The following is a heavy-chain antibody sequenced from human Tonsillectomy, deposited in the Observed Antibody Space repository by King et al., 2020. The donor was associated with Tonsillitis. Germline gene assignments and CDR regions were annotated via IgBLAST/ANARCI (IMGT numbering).Heavy chain of an antibody. D-gene: IGHD6-13*01. CDR1: GFTFSNSA. CDR3: AKEXXAAVXXWDYXDH. V-gene: IGHV3-23*04. CDR2: ISASDGRT. Sequence: VQLVESGGGLVQPGGSLRLSCAASGFTFSNSAMGWVRQAPGKGLEWVSAISASDGRTYYADSVKGRFTISRDNSKNTLFLQMNSLRAEDTAVYYCAKEXXAAVXXWDYXDHWXXGTLVSV. J-gene: IGHJ4*02.